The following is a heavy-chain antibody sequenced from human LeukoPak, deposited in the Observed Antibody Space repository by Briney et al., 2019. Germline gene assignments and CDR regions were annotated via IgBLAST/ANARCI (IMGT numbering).Heavy chain of an antibody. D-gene: IGHD6-13*01. CDR3: TRTGYRSNWYVPN. V-gene: IGHV3-7*01. CDR2: IREDGSEK. J-gene: IGHJ4*02. Sequence: PGGSLRLSCAGSGFTFSAYWMSLVRQAPGKGLEWVATIREDGSEKYYVDSVKGRFTISRDNAKNSLYLQMNSLRAEDTAVYYCTRTGYRSNWYVPNWGQGTLVTVSS. CDR1: GFTFSAYW.